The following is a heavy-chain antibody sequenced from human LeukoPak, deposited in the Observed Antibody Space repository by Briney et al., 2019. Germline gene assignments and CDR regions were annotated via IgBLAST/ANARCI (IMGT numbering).Heavy chain of an antibody. CDR1: GGTFSSYT. J-gene: IGHJ4*02. CDR2: IIPILGIA. Sequence: SVKVSCKASGGTFSSYTISWVRQAPGQGLEWMGRIIPILGIANYAQKFQGRVTITADKSTSTAYMELSSLRSDDTAVYYCARVGGYNWNYLDYWGQGILVTVSS. D-gene: IGHD1-20*01. V-gene: IGHV1-69*02. CDR3: ARVGGYNWNYLDY.